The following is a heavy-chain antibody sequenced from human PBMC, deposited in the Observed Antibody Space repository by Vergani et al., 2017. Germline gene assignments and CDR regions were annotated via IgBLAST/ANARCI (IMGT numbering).Heavy chain of an antibody. CDR3: AREPRAAGHFNY. CDR2: ISYDGSNK. Sequence: QVQLVESGGGVVQPGRSLRLSCAASGFTFSSYAMHWVRQAPGKGLEWVAVISYDGSNKYYADSVKGRFTISRDNSKNTLYLQMNSLRAEDTAVYDCAREPRAAGHFNYGSQGTLVTVSS. CDR1: GFTFSSYA. J-gene: IGHJ4*02. V-gene: IGHV3-30*01. D-gene: IGHD6-13*01.